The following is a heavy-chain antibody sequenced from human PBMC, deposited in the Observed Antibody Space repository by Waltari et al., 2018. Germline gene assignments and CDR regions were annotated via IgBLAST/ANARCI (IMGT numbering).Heavy chain of an antibody. Sequence: QVQLQESGPGLVKPSETLSLTCTVSGGSISSYYWSWIRQPPGKGLEWIWYIYYSGSTSSHPSLKSRVTIAVDTAKTQFSLKLSSVTAADTAVYYCARGDTAMVLAWGQGTMVTVSS. J-gene: IGHJ3*01. D-gene: IGHD5-18*01. CDR3: ARGDTAMVLA. V-gene: IGHV4-59*08. CDR2: IYYSGST. CDR1: GGSISSYY.